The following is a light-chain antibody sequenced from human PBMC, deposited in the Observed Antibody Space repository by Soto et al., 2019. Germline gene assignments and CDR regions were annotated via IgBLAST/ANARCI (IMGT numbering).Light chain of an antibody. CDR1: SSDVGSYNL. CDR2: EGS. Sequence: QSALTQPASVSGSPGQSITISCTGTSSDVGSYNLVSWYQQHPDKAPKLMIYEGSKRPSGVSNRFSGSKSGNTASLTISGLQAEDEADYYCCSYAGSSTSWVFGGGTQLTVL. CDR3: CSYAGSSTSWV. V-gene: IGLV2-23*01. J-gene: IGLJ3*02.